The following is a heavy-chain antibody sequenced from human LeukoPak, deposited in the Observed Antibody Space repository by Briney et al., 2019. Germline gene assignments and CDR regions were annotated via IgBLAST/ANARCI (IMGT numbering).Heavy chain of an antibody. CDR2: IYYSGST. CDR1: GGSISSYY. J-gene: IGHJ4*02. D-gene: IGHD6-19*01. V-gene: IGHV4-59*01. Sequence: SETLSLTCTVSGGSISSYYWSWIRQPPGKGLEWIGYIYYSGSTNYNPSLKSRVTISVDTSKNQFSLKLSSVTAADTAVYYCARVGSSGWYSGGFEYWGQGTLVTVSS. CDR3: ARVGSSGWYSGGFEY.